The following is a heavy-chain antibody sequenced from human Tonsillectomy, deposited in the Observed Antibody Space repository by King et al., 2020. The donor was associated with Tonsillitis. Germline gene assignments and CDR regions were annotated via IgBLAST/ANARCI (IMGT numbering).Heavy chain of an antibody. CDR2: ISSSSSYT. D-gene: IGHD2-2*02. CDR1: GSTFSSYS. J-gene: IGHJ2*01. V-gene: IGHV3-21*06. Sequence: EVQLVQSGGGLVKPGGSLRLSCAASGSTFSSYSMNWVRQAPGKGLEWVSSISSSSSYTYYADSVKGRFTISRDNAKNSLYLQMNSLRAEDTAVYYCARGGYGSSPSCHIHWSIDLWGRGTLFTVSS. CDR3: ARGGYGSSPSCHIHWSIDL.